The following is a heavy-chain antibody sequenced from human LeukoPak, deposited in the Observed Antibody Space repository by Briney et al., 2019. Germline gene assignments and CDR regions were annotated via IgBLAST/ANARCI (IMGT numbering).Heavy chain of an antibody. V-gene: IGHV3-23*01. CDR2: ISGSGGST. Sequence: GGSLRLSCAASGFTFSSYAMSWVRQAPGKGLEWVSAISGSGGSTYYADSVKGRFTISRDNSKNTLYLQMNSLRAEDTAVYYCAKDSLRFLEWLAPPNYYYYSMDVWGQGTTVTVSS. CDR1: GFTFSSYA. D-gene: IGHD3-3*01. J-gene: IGHJ6*02. CDR3: AKDSLRFLEWLAPPNYYYYSMDV.